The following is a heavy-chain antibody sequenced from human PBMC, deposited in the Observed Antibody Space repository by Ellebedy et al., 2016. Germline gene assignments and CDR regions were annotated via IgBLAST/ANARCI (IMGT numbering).Heavy chain of an antibody. CDR1: GFSVSSND. CDR2: ISSSSSYI. V-gene: IGHV3-21*01. J-gene: IGHJ4*02. Sequence: GGSLRLSXAVSGFSVSSNDMSWVRQAPGKGLEWVSSISSSSSYIYYADSVKGRFTISRDNAKNSLYLQMNSLRAEDTAVYYCARDGITMIVAPLDYWGQGTLVTVSS. CDR3: ARDGITMIVAPLDY. D-gene: IGHD3-22*01.